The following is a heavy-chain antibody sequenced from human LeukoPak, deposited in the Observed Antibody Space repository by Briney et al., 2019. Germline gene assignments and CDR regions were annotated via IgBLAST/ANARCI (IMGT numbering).Heavy chain of an antibody. CDR2: IWYDGSNK. CDR1: GFTFSSYV. J-gene: IGHJ4*02. D-gene: IGHD3-22*01. Sequence: GGSLRLSCAASGFTFSSYVMHWVRQAPGKGLEWVAVIWYDGSNKYYADSVKGRFTISRDNSKNTLYLQMNSLRAEDTAMYDCARGGDSSGYYQNFDYWGQGTLVTVSS. CDR3: ARGGDSSGYYQNFDY. V-gene: IGHV3-33*01.